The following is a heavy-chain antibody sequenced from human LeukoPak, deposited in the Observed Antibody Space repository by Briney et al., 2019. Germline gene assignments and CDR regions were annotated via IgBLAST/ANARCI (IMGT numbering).Heavy chain of an antibody. Sequence: SETLSLTCTVSGYSISSGYYWGWIRQPPGKGLEWVGSFFHSGNTYYKPSLKSRVTISVDTSKNQFSLRLSSVTAADTAVYYCVRERYYDSSGYVSSTWFDPWGQGALVTVSP. CDR1: GYSISSGYY. CDR2: FFHSGNT. J-gene: IGHJ5*02. CDR3: VRERYYDSSGYVSSTWFDP. V-gene: IGHV4-38-2*02. D-gene: IGHD3-22*01.